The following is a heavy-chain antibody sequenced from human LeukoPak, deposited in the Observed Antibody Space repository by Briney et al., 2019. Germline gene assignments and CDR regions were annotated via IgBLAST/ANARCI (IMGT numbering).Heavy chain of an antibody. J-gene: IGHJ4*02. CDR3: ARGIADFWSGYEDY. CDR2: VNPNSGNT. Sequence: GASVKVSCKASGYTFTSYDINWVRQATGQGLEWMGWVNPNSGNTGYAQKFQGRVTMTRNTSISTAYMELSSLRSEDTAVYYCARGIADFWSGYEDYWGQGTLVTVSS. CDR1: GYTFTSYD. D-gene: IGHD3-3*01. V-gene: IGHV1-8*01.